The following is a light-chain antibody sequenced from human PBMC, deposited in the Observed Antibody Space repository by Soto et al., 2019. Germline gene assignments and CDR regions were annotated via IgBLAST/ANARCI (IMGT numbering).Light chain of an antibody. CDR1: QSVSSN. J-gene: IGKJ2*01. Sequence: EIVMTQSPATLSVSPGERATLSCRASQSVSSNLAWYQQKPGQAPRLLIYGASTMATGIPARFSGSGSGTEFTLTISSLQSEDFAIYYCQQYTTWPPYTFGQGTKLQIK. V-gene: IGKV3-15*01. CDR2: GAS. CDR3: QQYTTWPPYT.